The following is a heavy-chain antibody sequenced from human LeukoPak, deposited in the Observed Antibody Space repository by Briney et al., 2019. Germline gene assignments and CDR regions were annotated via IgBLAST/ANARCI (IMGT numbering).Heavy chain of an antibody. Sequence: PGRSLRLSCAASGFTFSSYGMHWVRQAPGKGLEWVAVISYDGSNKYYADSVKGRFTISKDNSKNTLYLQMNSLRAEDTAVYYCAKDAGWYSSDIDYWGQGTLVTVSS. CDR1: GFTFSSYG. D-gene: IGHD6-19*01. V-gene: IGHV3-30*18. CDR3: AKDAGWYSSDIDY. CDR2: ISYDGSNK. J-gene: IGHJ4*02.